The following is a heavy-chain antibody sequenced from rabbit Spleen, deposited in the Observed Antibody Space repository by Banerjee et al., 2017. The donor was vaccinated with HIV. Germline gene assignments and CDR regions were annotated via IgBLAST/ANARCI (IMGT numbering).Heavy chain of an antibody. CDR3: ARHAAYAGYGYATLDL. CDR1: GVSLNDKDV. CDR2: INMFTGKS. Sequence: EQLEESGGGLVKPEGSLTLTCKASGVSLNDKDVMCWVRQAPGKGLEWIACINMFTGKSVYASWAKGRFIMSRPSSTTVTLQMTSLTVADTATYFCARHAAYAGYGYATLDLWGPGTLVTVS. D-gene: IGHD6-1*01. J-gene: IGHJ4*01. V-gene: IGHV1S45*01.